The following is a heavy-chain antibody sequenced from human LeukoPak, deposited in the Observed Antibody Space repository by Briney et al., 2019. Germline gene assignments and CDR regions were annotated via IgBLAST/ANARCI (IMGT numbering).Heavy chain of an antibody. Sequence: ASVKVSCKASGYTFTSYGISWVRQAPGQGLEWMGWISTYNANTNYVQKLQGRVTMTTDTSTSTAYMELRSLRSDDTAVYYCARKTIAGGYNWFDPWGQGTLVTVSS. V-gene: IGHV1-18*01. CDR3: ARKTIAGGYNWFDP. CDR1: GYTFTSYG. J-gene: IGHJ5*02. D-gene: IGHD6-13*01. CDR2: ISTYNANT.